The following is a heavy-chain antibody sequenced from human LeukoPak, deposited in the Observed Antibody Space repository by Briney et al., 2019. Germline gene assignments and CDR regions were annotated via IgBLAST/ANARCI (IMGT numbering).Heavy chain of an antibody. Sequence: GGCLRLSCAVSGITLSNYGMSWVRQAPGKGLEWVAGISGSGGGAQYADSVKGRFTISRDNAKNRLYLHMNSLRAEDTAMYFCAKRGVVIRVFLVGFHKEAYYFDSWGQGVLVTVSS. CDR3: AKRGVVIRVFLVGFHKEAYYFDS. J-gene: IGHJ4*02. CDR1: GITLSNYG. V-gene: IGHV3-23*01. D-gene: IGHD3-10*01. CDR2: ISGSGGGA.